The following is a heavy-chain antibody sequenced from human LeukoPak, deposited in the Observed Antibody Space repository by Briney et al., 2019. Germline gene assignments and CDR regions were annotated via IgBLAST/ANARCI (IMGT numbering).Heavy chain of an antibody. CDR3: ATSRDGYNKFDY. J-gene: IGHJ4*02. CDR1: GGSISSSNW. CDR2: IYHSGST. D-gene: IGHD5-24*01. V-gene: IGHV4-4*02. Sequence: SETLSLTCAVSGGSISSSNWWSWVRQPPGKGLEWIGEIYHSGSTNYNPSLKSRVTISVDRSKNQFSLKLRSVTAADTAVYYCATSRDGYNKFDYWGQGTLVTVSS.